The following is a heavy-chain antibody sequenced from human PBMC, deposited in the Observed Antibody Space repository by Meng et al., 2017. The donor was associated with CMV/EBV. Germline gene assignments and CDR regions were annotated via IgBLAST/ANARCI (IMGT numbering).Heavy chain of an antibody. Sequence: GESLKISCAASGFTFSSYWMSWVRQAPGKGLEWVANIKQDGSEKYYVDSVKGRSTISRDNAKNSLYLQMNSLGAEDTAVYYCARVKEQLVRGGVDYWGQGTLVTVSS. D-gene: IGHD6-6*01. CDR2: IKQDGSEK. J-gene: IGHJ4*02. CDR3: ARVKEQLVRGGVDY. V-gene: IGHV3-7*01. CDR1: GFTFSSYW.